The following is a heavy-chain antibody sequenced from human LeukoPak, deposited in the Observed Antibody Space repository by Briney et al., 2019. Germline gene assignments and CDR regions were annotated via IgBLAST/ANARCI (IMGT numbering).Heavy chain of an antibody. D-gene: IGHD3-22*01. V-gene: IGHV4-34*01. Sequence: SETLSLTCAVYGGSFSGYYWSWIRQPPGKGLEWIGEINHSGSTNYNPSLKSRVTISVDTSKNQFSLKLSSVTAADTAVYYCARGPRNFRDYYDSSGYYLPRYFDYWGQGTLVTVSS. CDR2: INHSGST. CDR1: GGSFSGYY. CDR3: ARGPRNFRDYYDSSGYYLPRYFDY. J-gene: IGHJ4*02.